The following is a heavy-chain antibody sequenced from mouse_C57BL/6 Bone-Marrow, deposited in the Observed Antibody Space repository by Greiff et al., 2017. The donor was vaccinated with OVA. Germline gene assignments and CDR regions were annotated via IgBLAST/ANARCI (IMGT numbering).Heavy chain of an antibody. Sequence: QVQLQQPGAELVKPGASVKLSCKASGYTFTSYWMHWVKQRPGQGLEWIGMIHPNSGSTNYNEKFKSKATLTVDKSSSTAYMQLSSLTSEDSAVYYCARGNYYYGSRGGMDYWGQGTSVTVSS. CDR2: IHPNSGST. CDR1: GYTFTSYW. J-gene: IGHJ4*01. CDR3: ARGNYYYGSRGGMDY. D-gene: IGHD1-1*01. V-gene: IGHV1-64*01.